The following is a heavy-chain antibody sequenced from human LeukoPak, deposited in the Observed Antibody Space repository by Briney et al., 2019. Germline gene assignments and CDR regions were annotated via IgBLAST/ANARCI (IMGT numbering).Heavy chain of an antibody. CDR2: IYYSGST. Sequence: SETLSLTCTVSGGSISSGDYYWSWIRQPPGKGLEWIGYIYYSGSTYYNPSLKSRVTMSVDTSKNQFSLKLTSVTAADTAVYYCARGYCTTTSCYTGIDYWGQGTLVTVSS. J-gene: IGHJ4*02. CDR3: ARGYCTTTSCYTGIDY. D-gene: IGHD2-2*02. V-gene: IGHV4-30-4*08. CDR1: GGSISSGDYY.